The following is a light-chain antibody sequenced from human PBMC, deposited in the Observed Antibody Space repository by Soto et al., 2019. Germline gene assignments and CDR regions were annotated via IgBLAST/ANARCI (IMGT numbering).Light chain of an antibody. CDR3: YSYAGSGTYV. J-gene: IGLJ1*01. V-gene: IGLV2-23*01. CDR2: EGT. CDR1: NSDVGTYNL. Sequence: QSALTQPASVSGSPGQSITISCTGTNSDVGTYNLVSWYQQHPGKAPKLMTYEGTKRPSGVSNRFSGSNSGNTASLTISGLQAEDEADYYCYSYAGSGTYVFRTGTKLTVL.